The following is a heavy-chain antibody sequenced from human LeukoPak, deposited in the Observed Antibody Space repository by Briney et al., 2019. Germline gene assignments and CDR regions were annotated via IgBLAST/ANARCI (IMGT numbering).Heavy chain of an antibody. D-gene: IGHD3-16*02. CDR1: GGSISSHY. V-gene: IGHV4-59*11. CDR2: IYYSGST. CDR3: ARANPGYRSYYYYYYMDV. Sequence: SETLSLTCTVSGGSISSHYWSWIRQPPGKGLEWIGYIYYSGSTNYNPSLKSRVTISVDTSKNQFSLKLSSVTAADTAVYYCARANPGYRSYYYYYYMDVWGKGTTVTVSS. J-gene: IGHJ6*03.